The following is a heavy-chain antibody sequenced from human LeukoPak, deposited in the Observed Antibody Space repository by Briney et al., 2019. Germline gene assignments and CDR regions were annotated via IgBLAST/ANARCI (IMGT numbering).Heavy chain of an antibody. CDR2: INPNSGGT. D-gene: IGHD2-8*01. Sequence: ASVKVSCKASGYTFTGYYMHWVRQAPGQGREWMGWINPNSGGTNYAQKFQDRVTMTRDTSISTAYMELSRLRSDDTAVYYCATQAIALMVYATIDYWGQGTLVTVSS. CDR3: ATQAIALMVYATIDY. V-gene: IGHV1-2*02. J-gene: IGHJ4*02. CDR1: GYTFTGYY.